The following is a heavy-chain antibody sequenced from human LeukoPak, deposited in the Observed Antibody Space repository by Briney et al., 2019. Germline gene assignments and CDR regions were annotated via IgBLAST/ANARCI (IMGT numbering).Heavy chain of an antibody. D-gene: IGHD4-17*01. CDR3: ARHPYGDYYFDY. J-gene: IGHJ4*02. CDR2: IIPIFGTA. V-gene: IGHV1-69*05. CDR1: GGTFSSYA. Sequence: SVKVSCKASGGTFSSYAISRVRHAPGQGLESMGRIIPIFGTANYAQKFQGRVTITTDESTSTAYMELSSLRSEDTAVYYCARHPYGDYYFDYWGQGTLVTVSS.